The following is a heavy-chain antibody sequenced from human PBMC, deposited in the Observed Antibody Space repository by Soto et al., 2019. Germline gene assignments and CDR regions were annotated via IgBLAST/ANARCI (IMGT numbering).Heavy chain of an antibody. V-gene: IGHV1-3*01. CDR3: AREAIFGVNRPYYYYGMDV. D-gene: IGHD3-3*01. CDR2: INAGNGNT. Sequence: ASVKVSCKASGYTFTSYAMHWVRQAPGQRLEWMGWINAGNGNTKYSQKFQGRVTITRDTSASTAYMELSSLRSEDTAVYYCAREAIFGVNRPYYYYGMDVWGQGTTVTVSS. CDR1: GYTFTSYA. J-gene: IGHJ6*02.